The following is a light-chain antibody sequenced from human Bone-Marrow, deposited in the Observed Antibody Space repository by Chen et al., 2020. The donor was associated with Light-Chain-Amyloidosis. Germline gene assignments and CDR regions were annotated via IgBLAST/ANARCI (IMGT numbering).Light chain of an antibody. Sequence: ELVLTQSPATLSLSPGERATLSCRASQRVSNYLTWYQQKFGQAPRLLIYGSSSRATGIPDRFTGSGSGTDFTLTINRLEPEDFAMYYCQQYGTSPLTFGGGTKVEIK. CDR1: QRVSNY. V-gene: IGKV3-20*01. CDR2: GSS. CDR3: QQYGTSPLT. J-gene: IGKJ4*01.